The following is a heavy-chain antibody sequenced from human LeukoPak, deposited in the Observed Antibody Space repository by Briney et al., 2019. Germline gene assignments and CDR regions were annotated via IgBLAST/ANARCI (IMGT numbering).Heavy chain of an antibody. V-gene: IGHV3-30-3*02. CDR2: ILYDGSKK. J-gene: IGHJ4*02. Sequence: PGRSLTLSCAASGFTFSGHAMHWVRQAPGKGLEWVAVILYDGSKKYYADSVKGRFTVSRDNSKNTVFLQMTGLRPDDTAMYYCAKGGYGEFWRADYWGQGTLVTVSS. CDR1: GFTFSGHA. CDR3: AKGGYGEFWRADY. D-gene: IGHD4-17*01.